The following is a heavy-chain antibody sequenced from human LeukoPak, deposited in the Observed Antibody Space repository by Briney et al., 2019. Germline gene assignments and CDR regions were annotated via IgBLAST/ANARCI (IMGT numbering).Heavy chain of an antibody. CDR2: ISWNSGSI. D-gene: IGHD1-26*01. J-gene: IGHJ4*02. CDR1: GFTFDDYA. CDR3: AKEQIVGANTGPFDY. Sequence: GGSLRLSCAASGFTFDDYAMHWVRQAPGKGLEGGSGISWNSGSIVYADSVKGRFTISRDNAKNSLYLQMNSLRAEDTALYYCAKEQIVGANTGPFDYWGQGTLVTVSS. V-gene: IGHV3-9*01.